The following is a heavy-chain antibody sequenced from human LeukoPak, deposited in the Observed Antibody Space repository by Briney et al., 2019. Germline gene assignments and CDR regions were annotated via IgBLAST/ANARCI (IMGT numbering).Heavy chain of an antibody. D-gene: IGHD6-19*01. CDR1: GGSVSSHY. Sequence: SETLSLTCIVSGGSVSSHYWTWIRQPPGKGLEWIGYIYYNGNIAHNPSLKSRVAISVDTSKNQFSLKLSSVTAADTAVYYRARWYYSGWAFDYWGQGTLVTVSS. CDR3: ARWYYSGWAFDY. CDR2: IYYNGNI. J-gene: IGHJ4*02. V-gene: IGHV4-59*08.